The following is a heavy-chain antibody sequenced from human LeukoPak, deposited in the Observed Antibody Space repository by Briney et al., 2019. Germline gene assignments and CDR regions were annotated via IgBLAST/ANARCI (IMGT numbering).Heavy chain of an antibody. CDR3: ARLVGATRTSSFDY. D-gene: IGHD1-26*01. J-gene: IGHJ4*02. CDR2: INPNSGGT. Sequence: ASVKLSCKASGYTFSGYYMHWVRQVPGQGLEWMGWINPNSGGTNYAQKFQGRVTMTRDTSISTAYMELSSLRSEDTAVYYCARLVGATRTSSFDYWGQGTLVTVSS. CDR1: GYTFSGYY. V-gene: IGHV1-2*02.